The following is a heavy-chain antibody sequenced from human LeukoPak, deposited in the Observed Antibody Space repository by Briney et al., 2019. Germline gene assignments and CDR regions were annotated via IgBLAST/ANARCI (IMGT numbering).Heavy chain of an antibody. CDR1: GFTFSTYD. D-gene: IGHD2-15*01. CDR2: IGTTGDT. Sequence: GGSLRLSCAASGFTFSTYDMHWVRQTTEKGLEWVSAIGTTGDTYYSVSVKGRFTTSRENAKNSLYLQMNSLGAGDTAVYYCARERQVAVLDALDFWGQGTMVTVSS. V-gene: IGHV3-13*04. CDR3: ARERQVAVLDALDF. J-gene: IGHJ3*01.